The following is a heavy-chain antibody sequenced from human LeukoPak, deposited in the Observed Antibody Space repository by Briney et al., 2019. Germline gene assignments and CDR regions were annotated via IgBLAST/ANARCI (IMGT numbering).Heavy chain of an antibody. J-gene: IGHJ1*01. D-gene: IGHD3-22*01. CDR2: ISAYNGNT. Sequence: VSVKVSCKASGGTFSSYGISWVRQAPGQGLEWMGWISAYNGNTNYAQKLQGRVTMTTDTSTSTAYMELRSLRSDDTAVYYCARGYDSSGYISQVAEYFQHWGQGTLVTVSS. V-gene: IGHV1-18*01. CDR1: GGTFSSYG. CDR3: ARGYDSSGYISQVAEYFQH.